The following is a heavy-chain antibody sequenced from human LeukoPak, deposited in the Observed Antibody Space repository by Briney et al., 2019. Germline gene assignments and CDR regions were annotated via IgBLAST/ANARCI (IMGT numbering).Heavy chain of an antibody. J-gene: IGHJ4*02. Sequence: GASVKVSCKASGYTFTGYYIHWVRQAPGEGLEWMGWINPNTGGTDYAQKFQGRVTMTRDTSISTVYIELSRLTSDDTAVYYCARGVASAGAKYFDQWGQGTLVTVSS. D-gene: IGHD6-13*01. CDR1: GYTFTGYY. CDR3: ARGVASAGAKYFDQ. CDR2: INPNTGGT. V-gene: IGHV1-2*02.